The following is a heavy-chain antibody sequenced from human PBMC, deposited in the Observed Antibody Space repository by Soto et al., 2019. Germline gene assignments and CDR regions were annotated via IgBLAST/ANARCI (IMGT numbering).Heavy chain of an antibody. V-gene: IGHV3-21*01. Sequence: GGSLRLSCAASGFTFSSYSMNWVRQAPGKGLEWVSSISSSSSYIYYADSVKGRFTISRDNAKNSLYLQMNSLRAEDTAVYYCASGLGYCSGGSCRAIYYYYYMDVWGKGTTVTVSS. D-gene: IGHD2-15*01. CDR2: ISSSSSYI. J-gene: IGHJ6*03. CDR1: GFTFSSYS. CDR3: ASGLGYCSGGSCRAIYYYYYMDV.